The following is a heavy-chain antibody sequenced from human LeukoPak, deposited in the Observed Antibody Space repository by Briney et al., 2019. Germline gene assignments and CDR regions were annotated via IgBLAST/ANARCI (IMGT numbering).Heavy chain of an antibody. D-gene: IGHD3-9*01. J-gene: IGHJ4*02. Sequence: GGSLRLSCAASGFTFDDYAMHWVRQAPGKGLEWVSLISGDGGSTYYADSVKGRFTISRDNRKNSLYLQMNSLRTEDTALYYCAKVASYYDILTGYYIWGQGTLVTASS. CDR1: GFTFDDYA. CDR2: ISGDGGST. CDR3: AKVASYYDILTGYYI. V-gene: IGHV3-43*02.